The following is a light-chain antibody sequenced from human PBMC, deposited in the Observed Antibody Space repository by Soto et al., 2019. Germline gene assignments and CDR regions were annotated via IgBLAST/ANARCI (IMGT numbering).Light chain of an antibody. Sequence: QSVLTQPPSASGTPGQRVTISCSGSNSNIGTHPVNWYQQLPGTATKLLIYTNNQRPSGDPDRFSGSKSGTSASRAISGLQSEDEADYYCAAWEDSLHGPVFGGGTKLTVL. CDR2: TNN. CDR3: AAWEDSLHGPV. CDR1: NSNIGTHP. J-gene: IGLJ2*01. V-gene: IGLV1-44*01.